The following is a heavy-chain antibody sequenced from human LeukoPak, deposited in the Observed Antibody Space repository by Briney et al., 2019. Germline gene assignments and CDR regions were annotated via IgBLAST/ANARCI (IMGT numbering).Heavy chain of an antibody. V-gene: IGHV3-48*01. CDR2: ISSSSSTI. D-gene: IGHD6-6*01. Sequence: TGGSLRLSCAASGFTFSSYSMNWVRQAPGKGLEWVSYISSSSSTIYYADSVKGRFTISRDNAKNSLYLQMNSLRAEDTAVYYCARDLSDSSSPNRGYYYYMDVWGKGTTVTVSS. CDR3: ARDLSDSSSPNRGYYYYMDV. J-gene: IGHJ6*03. CDR1: GFTFSSYS.